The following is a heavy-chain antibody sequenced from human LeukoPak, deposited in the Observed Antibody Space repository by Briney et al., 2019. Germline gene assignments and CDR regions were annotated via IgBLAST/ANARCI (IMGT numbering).Heavy chain of an antibody. V-gene: IGHV5-51*01. J-gene: IGHJ3*02. CDR2: IYPGDSDT. D-gene: IGHD2-15*01. CDR3: ARLVFSGPHAFDI. Sequence: GESLKISCEGSGYSFTNYWIGWVRQMPGKGLEWMGIIYPGDSDTRYSPSFQGQVTISADKSISTAYLQWSSLKASDTAMYYCARLVFSGPHAFDIWGQGTMVTVSS. CDR1: GYSFTNYW.